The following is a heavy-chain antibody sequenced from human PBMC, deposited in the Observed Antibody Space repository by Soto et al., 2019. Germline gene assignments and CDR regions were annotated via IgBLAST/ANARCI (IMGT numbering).Heavy chain of an antibody. V-gene: IGHV2-5*08. D-gene: IGHD2-8*02. CDR1: GGSISSYYW. J-gene: IGHJ4*02. CDR3: AHMLTGTGGHFDH. CDR2: IFWDDDR. Sequence: TLSLTCTVSGGSISSYYWSWIRQPPEKALEWLALIFWDDDRRYSPSLKSRLTITKDTSKNQVVLTLTNMDPVDTATYYCAHMLTGTGGHFDHWGQGTLVTVSS.